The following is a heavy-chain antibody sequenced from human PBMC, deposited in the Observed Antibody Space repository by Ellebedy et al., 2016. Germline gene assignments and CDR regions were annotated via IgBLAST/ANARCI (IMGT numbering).Heavy chain of an antibody. J-gene: IGHJ5*02. CDR3: AKTPVIVVVPAAPGWFNP. CDR2: ISGSGGST. CDR1: GFTFSSYA. D-gene: IGHD2-2*01. V-gene: IGHV3-23*01. Sequence: GGSLRLXXAASGFTFSSYAMSWVRQAPGKGLEWVSAISGSGGSTYYADSVKGRFTISRDNSKNTLYLQMNNLRAEDTAVYYCAKTPVIVVVPAAPGWFNPWGQGTLVTVSS.